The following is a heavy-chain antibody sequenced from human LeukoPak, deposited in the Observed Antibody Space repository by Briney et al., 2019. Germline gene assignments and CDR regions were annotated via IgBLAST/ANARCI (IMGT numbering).Heavy chain of an antibody. J-gene: IGHJ4*02. D-gene: IGHD2-15*01. CDR1: GGTFSSYA. CDR2: IIPIFGTA. Sequence: SVKVSCKASGGTFSSYAISWVPQAPGQGLEWMGGIIPIFGTANYAQKFQGRVTITADESTSTAYVELSSLRSEDTAVYYCATLGYCSGGSCYTVDYWGQGTLVTVSS. CDR3: ATLGYCSGGSCYTVDY. V-gene: IGHV1-69*01.